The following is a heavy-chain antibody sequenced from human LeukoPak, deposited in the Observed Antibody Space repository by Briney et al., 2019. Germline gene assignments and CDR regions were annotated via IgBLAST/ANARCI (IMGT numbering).Heavy chain of an antibody. CDR1: GGSISNGSYY. D-gene: IGHD6-13*01. CDR2: IYTSGST. CDR3: ASEPTYSSSWYFY. Sequence: PSETLSLTCTVSGGSISNGSYYWSWIRQPAGKGLEWIGRIYTSGSTNYNPSLKSRVTISVDTSKNQFSLKLSSVTAADTAVYYCASEPTYSSSWYFYWGQGTLVTVSS. J-gene: IGHJ4*02. V-gene: IGHV4-61*02.